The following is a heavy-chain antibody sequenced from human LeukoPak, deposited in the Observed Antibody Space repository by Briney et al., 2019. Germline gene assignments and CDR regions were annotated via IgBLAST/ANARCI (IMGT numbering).Heavy chain of an antibody. D-gene: IGHD3-10*01. CDR3: ARDLQGREGY. Sequence: GGSLRLSCAASGFTFSDHYMDWVRQAPGKGLEWVGRTRNKANSYTTEYAASVKGRFTISRDDSKNSLYLQMNSLKTEDTAVYYCARDLQGREGYWGQGTLVTVSS. J-gene: IGHJ4*02. CDR1: GFTFSDHY. CDR2: TRNKANSYTT. V-gene: IGHV3-72*01.